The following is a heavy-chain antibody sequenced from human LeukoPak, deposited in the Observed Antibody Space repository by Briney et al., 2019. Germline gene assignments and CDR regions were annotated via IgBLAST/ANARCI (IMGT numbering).Heavy chain of an antibody. D-gene: IGHD5-24*01. J-gene: IGHJ5*02. Sequence: SETLSLTCAVYRGSFSGYYWSWIRQPPGKGLEWIGEINHSGSTNYNPSLKSRVTISVDTSKNQFSLKLSTVTAADTAVYYCARVAYGYNSGYWFDPWGQGTLVTVSS. CDR1: RGSFSGYY. CDR2: INHSGST. V-gene: IGHV4-34*01. CDR3: ARVAYGYNSGYWFDP.